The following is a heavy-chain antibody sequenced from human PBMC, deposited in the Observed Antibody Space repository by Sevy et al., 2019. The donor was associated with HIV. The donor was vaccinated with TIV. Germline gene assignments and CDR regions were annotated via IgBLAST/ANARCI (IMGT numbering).Heavy chain of an antibody. CDR3: AIERRSSGIDY. CDR1: GFAFSTYG. D-gene: IGHD3-10*01. J-gene: IGHJ4*01. CDR2: IWYEGINK. Sequence: GGSLRLSCTASGFAFSTYGMHWVRQAPGKGLEWVAIIWYEGINKDYAEPGKGRFTISRDNSKNTLYLQMNSLRVDDTAVYYCAIERRSSGIDYWGQGTLVTVSS. V-gene: IGHV3-33*01.